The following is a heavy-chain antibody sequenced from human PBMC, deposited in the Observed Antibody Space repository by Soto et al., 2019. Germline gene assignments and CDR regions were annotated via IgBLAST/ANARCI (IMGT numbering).Heavy chain of an antibody. CDR3: ARGLRYYDSTINSYFDY. J-gene: IGHJ4*02. D-gene: IGHD3-22*01. Sequence: PSETLSLTCTVSRGSISSGTNYWAWIRQPPGKGLEWIANIYYSGSTFYNPSLKSRVTISLDTSKNQFSLKLRSVTAADTAVYYCARGLRYYDSTINSYFDYWGQGTLVTVSS. CDR1: RGSISSGTNY. V-gene: IGHV4-39*02. CDR2: IYYSGST.